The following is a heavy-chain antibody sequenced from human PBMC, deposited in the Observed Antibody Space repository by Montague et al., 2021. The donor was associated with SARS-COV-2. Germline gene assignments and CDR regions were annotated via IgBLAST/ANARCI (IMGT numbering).Heavy chain of an antibody. Sequence: TLSLTCTVSGGSIGSSSYYWGWIRQPPEKGLEWIGSIYYSGSTYYNPSLKSRVTISVDTSKNQFSLKLSSVTAADTAVYYCARESGSGSYLVYWGQGTLVTVSS. CDR1: GGSIGSSSYY. V-gene: IGHV4-39*01. D-gene: IGHD3-10*01. J-gene: IGHJ4*02. CDR3: ARESGSGSYLVY. CDR2: IYYSGST.